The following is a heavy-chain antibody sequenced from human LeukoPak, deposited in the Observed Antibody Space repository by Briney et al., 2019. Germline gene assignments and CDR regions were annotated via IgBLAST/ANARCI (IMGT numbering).Heavy chain of an antibody. CDR3: ARGRGYDYVWGSYRPYYFDY. J-gene: IGHJ4*02. CDR2: INHSGST. D-gene: IGHD3-16*02. Sequence: ASETLSLTCAVYGGSFSGYYWSWIRQPPGKGLEWIGEINHSGSTNYNPSLKSRVTISVDTSKNQFSLKLSSATAADTAVYYCARGRGYDYVWGSYRPYYFDYWGQGTLVTVSS. CDR1: GGSFSGYY. V-gene: IGHV4-34*01.